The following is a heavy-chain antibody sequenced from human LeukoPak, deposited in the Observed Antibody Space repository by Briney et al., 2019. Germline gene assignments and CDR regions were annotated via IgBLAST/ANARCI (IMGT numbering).Heavy chain of an antibody. J-gene: IGHJ6*02. V-gene: IGHV3-74*01. Sequence: PGGSLRLSCAVSGFTFSSYWMHWVRQAPGKGLVWVSRINSGGSNTNYADSVKGRFTISRHNSKNTLYLQMNSLRAEDTAVYYCARHWYYYGSGSTWTLGLIGGMDVWGQGTTVTVSS. CDR2: INSGGSNT. CDR1: GFTFSSYW. CDR3: ARHWYYYGSGSTWTLGLIGGMDV. D-gene: IGHD3-10*01.